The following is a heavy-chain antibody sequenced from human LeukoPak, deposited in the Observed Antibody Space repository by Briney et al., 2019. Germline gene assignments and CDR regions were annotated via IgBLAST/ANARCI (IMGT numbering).Heavy chain of an antibody. Sequence: PGGSLRLSCAASGFTFSSYWMSWVRQAPGKGLEWVANIKQDGSEKYYVDSVKGRFTISRDNAKNSLYLQMNSLRAEDTAVYYCARDGAWVSLWFGEPTPEGGHSYAREPNYFDYWGQGTLVTVSS. CDR3: ARDGAWVSLWFGEPTPEGGHSYAREPNYFDY. V-gene: IGHV3-7*01. CDR2: IKQDGSEK. CDR1: GFTFSSYW. D-gene: IGHD3-10*01. J-gene: IGHJ4*02.